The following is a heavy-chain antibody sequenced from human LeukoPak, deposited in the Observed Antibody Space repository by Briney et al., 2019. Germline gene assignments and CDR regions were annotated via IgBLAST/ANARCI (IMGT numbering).Heavy chain of an antibody. J-gene: IGHJ4*02. CDR2: IDSSGTKT. D-gene: IGHD3-3*01. CDR1: GSTFSSYT. V-gene: IGHV3-23*01. CDR3: AKDETGFLNYFHY. Sequence: GGSLRLSCAASGSTFSSYTMSWVRQAPGKGLAWVSGIDSSGTKTTYADSVKGRFTISRDNPRNTLYPQMNSLRAEDTAVYYCAKDETGFLNYFHYWGQGALVTVSS.